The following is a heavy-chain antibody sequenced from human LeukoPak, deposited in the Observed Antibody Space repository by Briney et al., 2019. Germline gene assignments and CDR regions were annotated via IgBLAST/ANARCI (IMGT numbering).Heavy chain of an antibody. V-gene: IGHV1-69*13. CDR2: IIPIFGTA. D-gene: IGHD6-13*01. CDR3: ARGEVAAAGTYDAFDI. CDR1: GGTFSSYA. J-gene: IGHJ3*02. Sequence: ASVKVSCKASGGTFSSYAISWVRQAPGQGLEWMGGIIPIFGTANYAQKFQGRVTITADESTSTAYMELSSLRSEDTAVYYCARGEVAAAGTYDAFDIWGRGTMVTVSS.